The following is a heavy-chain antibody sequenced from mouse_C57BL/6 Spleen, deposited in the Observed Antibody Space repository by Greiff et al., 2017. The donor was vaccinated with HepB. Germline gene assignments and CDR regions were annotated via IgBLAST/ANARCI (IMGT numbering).Heavy chain of an antibody. D-gene: IGHD4-1*01. CDR2: IYPGDGDT. J-gene: IGHJ3*01. CDR1: GYAFSSSW. CDR3: ARDWDVAY. V-gene: IGHV1-82*01. Sequence: QVQLKESGPELVKPGASVKISCKASGYAFSSSWMNWVKQRPGKGLEWIGRIYPGDGDTNYNGKFKGKDTLTADKSSSTAYMQLSSLTSEDSAVYFCARDWDVAYWGQGTLVTVSA.